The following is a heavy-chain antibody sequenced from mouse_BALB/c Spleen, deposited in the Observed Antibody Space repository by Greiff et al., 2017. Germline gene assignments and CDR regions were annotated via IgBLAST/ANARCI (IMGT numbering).Heavy chain of an antibody. D-gene: IGHD2-10*01. CDR1: GFSLTGYG. Sequence: QVQLKESGPGLVAPSQSLSITCTVSGFSLTGYGVNWVRQPPGKGLEWLGMIWGDGSTDYNSALKSRLSISKDNSKSQVFLKMNSLQTDDTARYYCARDSYYGNYARYFDVWGAGTTVTVSS. V-gene: IGHV2-6-7*01. J-gene: IGHJ1*01. CDR2: IWGDGST. CDR3: ARDSYYGNYARYFDV.